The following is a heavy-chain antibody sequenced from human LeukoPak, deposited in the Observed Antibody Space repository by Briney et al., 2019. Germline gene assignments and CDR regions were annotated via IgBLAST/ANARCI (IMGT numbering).Heavy chain of an antibody. D-gene: IGHD3-16*02. Sequence: PGGSLRLSCAASGFTFSSYAMHWVRQAPGKGLEWVAVISYDGSNKYYADSVKGRFTISRDNSKNTLYLQMNSLRAEDTAVYYCARAGETMITFGGVIVIHPFDYWGQGTLVTVSS. V-gene: IGHV3-30-3*01. CDR2: ISYDGSNK. J-gene: IGHJ4*02. CDR1: GFTFSSYA. CDR3: ARAGETMITFGGVIVIHPFDY.